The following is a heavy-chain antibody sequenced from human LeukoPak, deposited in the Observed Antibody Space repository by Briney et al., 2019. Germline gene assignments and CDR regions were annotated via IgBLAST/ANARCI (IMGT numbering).Heavy chain of an antibody. V-gene: IGHV3-23*01. D-gene: IGHD3-10*01. J-gene: IGHJ6*02. CDR1: GFTFSAYA. CDR3: ARGPYYGSGSHFSYYGMDV. CDR2: ISTGGDTI. Sequence: PGGSLRLSCEASGFTFSAYAMSWVRQAPGKGLEWVSAISTGGDTIYYADSVKGRFTVSRDNSKNTVFVEMNSLRAEDTAMYYCARGPYYGSGSHFSYYGMDVWGQGTPVTVSS.